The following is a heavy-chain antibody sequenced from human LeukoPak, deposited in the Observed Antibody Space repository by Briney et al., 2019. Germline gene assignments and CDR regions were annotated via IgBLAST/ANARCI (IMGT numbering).Heavy chain of an antibody. V-gene: IGHV3-53*01. J-gene: IGHJ4*02. Sequence: GGSLRLSCAASGFTFSSYAMSWVRQAPGKGLEWVSVIYSGGSTYYADSVKGRFTISRDNSKNTLYLQMNSLRAEDTAVYYCARVGTEQWPGGALDYWGQGTLVTVSS. CDR1: GFTFSSYA. CDR2: IYSGGST. CDR3: ARVGTEQWPGGALDY. D-gene: IGHD6-19*01.